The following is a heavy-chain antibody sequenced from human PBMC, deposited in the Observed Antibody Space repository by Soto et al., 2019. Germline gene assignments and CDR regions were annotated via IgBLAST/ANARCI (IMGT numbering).Heavy chain of an antibody. D-gene: IGHD6-6*01. V-gene: IGHV1-2*02. J-gene: IGHJ4*02. CDR3: ARSIAARPFRSYYFDY. Sequence: ASVKVSCKASGYTFTGYYMHWVRQAPGQGLEWMGWINPNSGGTNYAQKFQGRVTMTRDTSISTAYMELSRLRSDDTAVYYCARSIAARPFRSYYFDYWGQGTLVTVYS. CDR1: GYTFTGYY. CDR2: INPNSGGT.